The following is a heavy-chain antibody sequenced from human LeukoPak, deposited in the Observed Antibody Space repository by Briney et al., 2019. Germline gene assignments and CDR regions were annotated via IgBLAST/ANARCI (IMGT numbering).Heavy chain of an antibody. CDR3: AKDIGITMVRGVIIWPFDY. V-gene: IGHV3-11*01. CDR1: GFTFSDYY. Sequence: PGGSLRLSCAASGFTFSDYYMSWIRQAPGKGLEWVSYISSSGSTIYYADSVKGRFTISRDNAKNSLYLQMNSLRAEDTAVYYCAKDIGITMVRGVIIWPFDYWGQGTLVTVSS. D-gene: IGHD3-10*01. J-gene: IGHJ4*02. CDR2: ISSSGSTI.